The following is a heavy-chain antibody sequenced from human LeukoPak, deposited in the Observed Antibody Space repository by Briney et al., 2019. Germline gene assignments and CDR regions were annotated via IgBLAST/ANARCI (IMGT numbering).Heavy chain of an antibody. D-gene: IGHD2/OR15-2a*01. Sequence: AVKVSCKASGVTFGSYDFTFTSYAISWVRQAPGQGLEWMGGIIPIYGRANYPQKFQGRVTITADESTRTVTMQLSSLRSEDTAVYYCAGFFYDNSNDAFDIWGQGTVVTVS. J-gene: IGHJ3*02. CDR1: GVTFGSYDFTFTSYA. CDR2: IIPIYGRA. V-gene: IGHV1-69*13. CDR3: AGFFYDNSNDAFDI.